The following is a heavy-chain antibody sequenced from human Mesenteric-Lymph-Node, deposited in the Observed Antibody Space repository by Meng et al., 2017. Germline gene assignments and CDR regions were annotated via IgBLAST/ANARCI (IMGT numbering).Heavy chain of an antibody. CDR1: GFTFSSYW. CDR2: IKQDGSEK. CDR3: AKGSKLLWFGEFLYYFDY. D-gene: IGHD3-10*01. V-gene: IGHV3-7*03. Sequence: GESLKISCAASGFTFSSYWMSWVRQAPGKGLEWVANIKQDGSEKYYVDSVKGRFTISRDNAKNSLYLQMNSLRAEGTAVYYCAKGSKLLWFGEFLYYFDYWGQGTLVTVSS. J-gene: IGHJ4*02.